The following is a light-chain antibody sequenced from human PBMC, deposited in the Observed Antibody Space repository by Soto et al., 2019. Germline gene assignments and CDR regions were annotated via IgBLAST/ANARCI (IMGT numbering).Light chain of an antibody. J-gene: IGKJ1*01. Sequence: DIQMTQSPSSRSASVGEGVTITCRASQSISGWLAWYQQKPGKAPKLLIYDASSLESGVPSRFSGSGSGTEFTLTITSLQPDDFATYYCQQYNSYPWTFGQGTKVDI. CDR2: DAS. V-gene: IGKV1-5*01. CDR1: QSISGW. CDR3: QQYNSYPWT.